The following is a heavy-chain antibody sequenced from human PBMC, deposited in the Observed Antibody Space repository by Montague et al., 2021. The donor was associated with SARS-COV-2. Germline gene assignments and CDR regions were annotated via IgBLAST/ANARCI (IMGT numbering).Heavy chain of an antibody. CDR2: IYTSGST. CDR1: GGSISSGSYY. V-gene: IGHV4-61*02. J-gene: IGHJ6*02. Sequence: TLSLTCTVSGGSISSGSYYWSWIRQPAGKGLEWIGRIYTSGSTNYNPSLKSRVTISVDTSKNQFSLKLSSVTAADTAVYYCAIEVGAMVYYYGMDVWGQGTTVTVSS. CDR3: AIEVGAMVYYYGMDV. D-gene: IGHD1-26*01.